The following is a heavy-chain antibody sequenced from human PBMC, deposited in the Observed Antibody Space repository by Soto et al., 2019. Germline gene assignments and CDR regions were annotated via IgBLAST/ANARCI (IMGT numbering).Heavy chain of an antibody. D-gene: IGHD6-19*01. CDR3: ARVIAVAGRGFDY. CDR1: GGSFSGYY. J-gene: IGHJ4*02. CDR2: INHSGST. V-gene: IGHV4-34*01. Sequence: SETLSLTCAVYGGSFSGYYWSWIRQPPGKGLEWIGEINHSGSTNYNPSLKSRVTISVDTSKNQFSLKLSSVTAADTAVYYCARVIAVAGRGFDYWGQGTLVTVSS.